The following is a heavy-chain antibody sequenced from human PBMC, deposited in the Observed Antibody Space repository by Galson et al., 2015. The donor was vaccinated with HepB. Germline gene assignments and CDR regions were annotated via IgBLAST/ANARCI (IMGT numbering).Heavy chain of an antibody. D-gene: IGHD2-2*01. CDR2: ISSSSSYI. CDR3: ARARSTSPAFDAFDI. J-gene: IGHJ3*02. CDR1: GFTFSSYS. Sequence: SLRLSCAASGFTFSSYSMNWVRQAPGKGLEWVSSISSSSSYIYYADSVKGRFTISGDNAKNSLYLQMNSLRAEDTAVYYCARARSTSPAFDAFDIWGQGTMVTVSS. V-gene: IGHV3-21*01.